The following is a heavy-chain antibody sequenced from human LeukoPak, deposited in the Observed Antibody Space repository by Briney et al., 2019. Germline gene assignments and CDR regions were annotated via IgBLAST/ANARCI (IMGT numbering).Heavy chain of an antibody. CDR3: AKRTDYSNNWYSFDY. CDR1: GFTFRSYA. V-gene: IGHV3-23*01. Sequence: QSGGSLRLSCAASGFTFRSYAMSWVRQAPGSGLEWVSTIRAGGDSTNYADSVKGRFTISRDDTKNTPFLQMNGLRAEDTAVYYCAKRTDYSNNWYSFDYWGQGTLVTVSS. CDR2: IRAGGDST. D-gene: IGHD6-13*01. J-gene: IGHJ4*02.